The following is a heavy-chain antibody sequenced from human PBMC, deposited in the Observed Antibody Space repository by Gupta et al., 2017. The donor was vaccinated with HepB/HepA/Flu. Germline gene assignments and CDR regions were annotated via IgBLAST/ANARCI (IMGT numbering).Heavy chain of an antibody. J-gene: IGHJ3*01. CDR2: ISDSGST. Sequence: QLQLQESGPGLVKPSETLSLTCTVSGDSISSSSYYWGWIRQPPGKGLDWIGSISDSGSTYYSPSLKSRVTISVDTSKNHFSLKLSSLTAADTAVYYCARTRKNSGYSAFDFWGQGTLVSVSS. CDR3: ARTRKNSGYSAFDF. V-gene: IGHV4-39*02. CDR1: GDSISSSSYY. D-gene: IGHD3-22*01.